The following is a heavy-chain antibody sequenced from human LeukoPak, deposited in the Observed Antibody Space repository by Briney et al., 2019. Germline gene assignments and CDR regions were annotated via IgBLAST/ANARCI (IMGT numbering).Heavy chain of an antibody. J-gene: IGHJ4*02. D-gene: IGHD3-22*01. Sequence: GGSLRLSCAASGFTFSSYGMHWVRQAPGKGLEWVAFIWYDGSKQYYADSVKGRFTISRDNSKNTLYLQMNSLRAEDTAVYYCAKDLALYYYDSSGPDHWGQGTLVTVSS. V-gene: IGHV3-30*02. CDR2: IWYDGSKQ. CDR3: AKDLALYYYDSSGPDH. CDR1: GFTFSSYG.